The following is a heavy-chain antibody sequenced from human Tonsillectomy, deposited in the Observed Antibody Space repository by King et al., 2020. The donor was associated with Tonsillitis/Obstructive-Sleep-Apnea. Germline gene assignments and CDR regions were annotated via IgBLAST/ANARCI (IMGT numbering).Heavy chain of an antibody. V-gene: IGHV5-51*01. CDR3: ARQVSPPRQYYYYLYMDV. CDR1: GYSFTSYW. D-gene: IGHD2-8*01. Sequence: QLVQSGAEVKKPGESLKISCKGSGYSFTSYWIGWVRQMPGKGLEWMGLIYPGDSDTIYSPSFQGQVTIPADKSVTTAYLQWSSLKASDTAIYYCARQVSPPRQYYYYLYMDVWGKGTTVTVSS. J-gene: IGHJ6*03. CDR2: IYPGDSDT.